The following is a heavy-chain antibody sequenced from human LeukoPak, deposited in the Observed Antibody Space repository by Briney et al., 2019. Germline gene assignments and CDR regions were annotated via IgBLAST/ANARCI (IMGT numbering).Heavy chain of an antibody. CDR2: ISAYNGNT. V-gene: IGHV1-18*01. CDR3: ARVALYRPLPTEGYYYYYMDV. J-gene: IGHJ6*03. Sequence: RASVKVSCKASGYTFTSYGISWVRQAPGQGLEWMGWISAYNGNTNYAQKLQGRVTMTTDTSTSTAYMELRSLRSDDTAVYYCARVALYRPLPTEGYYYYYMDVWGKGTTVTVSS. D-gene: IGHD2-2*01. CDR1: GYTFTSYG.